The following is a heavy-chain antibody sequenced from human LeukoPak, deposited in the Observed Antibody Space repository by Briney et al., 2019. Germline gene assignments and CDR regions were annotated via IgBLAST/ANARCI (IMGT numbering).Heavy chain of an antibody. V-gene: IGHV3-23*01. CDR1: GFTFSSYA. Sequence: GGSLRLSCAASGFTFSSYAMSWVRQAPGKGLEWVSAISGSGGSTYYADSVKGRFTISRDNSKNMLYLQMNNLRAEDTAVYYCAKGMLTVVPAAAFDYWGQGTLVTVSS. J-gene: IGHJ4*02. D-gene: IGHD2-2*01. CDR2: ISGSGGST. CDR3: AKGMLTVVPAAAFDY.